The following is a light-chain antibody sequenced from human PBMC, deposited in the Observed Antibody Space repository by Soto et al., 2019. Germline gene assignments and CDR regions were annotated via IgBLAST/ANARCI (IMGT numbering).Light chain of an antibody. V-gene: IGKV1-39*01. CDR1: ETIASY. Sequence: DIQMTQSPSSLSASVGDRVTITCRASETIASYLNWYPKRPGKAPKLLIYAASSLQSGVHSRFGGSGSGTDFTLTITSLQPEDFAKYYCQQTYKPPRTLGQG. CDR2: AAS. CDR3: QQTYKPPRT. J-gene: IGKJ1*01.